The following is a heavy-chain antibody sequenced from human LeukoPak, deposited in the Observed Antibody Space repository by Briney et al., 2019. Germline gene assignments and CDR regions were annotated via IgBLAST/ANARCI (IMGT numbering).Heavy chain of an antibody. V-gene: IGHV3-30-3*01. CDR1: GFTFSSYA. CDR3: TISGSYRLEYFQH. CDR2: ISYDGSNK. D-gene: IGHD1-26*01. Sequence: GGSLRLSCAASGFTFSSYAMHWVRQAPGKGLEWVAVISYDGSNKYYADSVKGRFTISRDRSKNTLYLQMNSLKTEDTAVYYCTISGSYRLEYFQHWGQGTLVTVSS. J-gene: IGHJ1*01.